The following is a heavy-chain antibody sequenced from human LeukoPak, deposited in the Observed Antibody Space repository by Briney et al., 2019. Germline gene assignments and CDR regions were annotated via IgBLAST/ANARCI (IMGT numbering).Heavy chain of an antibody. Sequence: SVKVSCKASGGTFSSYAISWVRQAPGQGLEWMGGIIPIFGTANYAQKFQGRVTITADESTSTAYMELSSLRSEDTAVYYCARDHPVYSNWFDPWGQGTLVTVSS. CDR1: GGTFSSYA. V-gene: IGHV1-69*13. CDR3: ARDHPVYSNWFDP. CDR2: IIPIFGTA. D-gene: IGHD4-11*01. J-gene: IGHJ5*02.